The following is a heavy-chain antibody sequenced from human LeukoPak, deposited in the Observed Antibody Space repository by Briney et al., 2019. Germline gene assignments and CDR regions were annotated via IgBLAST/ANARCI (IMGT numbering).Heavy chain of an antibody. D-gene: IGHD2-21*02. Sequence: GGSLRLSCAASGFTFSSYAMHWVRQAPGKGLEWVAVISYGGSNKYYADSVKGRFTISRDNSKNTLYLQMNSLRAEDTAVYYCASKWYCGGDCYYQIDFWGQGTLVTVSS. V-gene: IGHV3-30-3*01. CDR1: GFTFSSYA. J-gene: IGHJ4*02. CDR3: ASKWYCGGDCYYQIDF. CDR2: ISYGGSNK.